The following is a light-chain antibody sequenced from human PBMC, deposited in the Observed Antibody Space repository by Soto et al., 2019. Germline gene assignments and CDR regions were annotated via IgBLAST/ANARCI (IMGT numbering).Light chain of an antibody. Sequence: QSVLTQPASVSGSPGQPITISCTGTSSDVGFSNYIFWYQQHPGKAPKLIISDVSNRPSGVSNRFSGSKSANTASLTISGLQAEDEADYYCSSFTSSDTDVFGSGTKVNVL. CDR1: SSDVGFSNY. V-gene: IGLV2-14*03. J-gene: IGLJ1*01. CDR2: DVS. CDR3: SSFTSSDTDV.